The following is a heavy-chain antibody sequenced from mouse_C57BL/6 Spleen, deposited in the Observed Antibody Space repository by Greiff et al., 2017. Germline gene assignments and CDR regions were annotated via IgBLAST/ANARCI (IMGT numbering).Heavy chain of an antibody. J-gene: IGHJ4*01. V-gene: IGHV1-53*01. CDR1: GYTFTSYW. D-gene: IGHD2-5*01. Sequence: QVQLQQPGTELVKPGASVKLSCKASGYTFTSYWMHWVKQRPGQGLEWIGNINPSNGGTNYNEKFKSKATLTVDTSSSTAYMKLSSLTSEDSAVYDCARRACYSNYYYAMDYWGQGTSVTVSS. CDR3: ARRACYSNYYYAMDY. CDR2: INPSNGGT.